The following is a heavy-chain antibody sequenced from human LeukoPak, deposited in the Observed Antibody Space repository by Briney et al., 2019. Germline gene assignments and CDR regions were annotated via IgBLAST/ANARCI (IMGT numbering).Heavy chain of an antibody. Sequence: SVKVSCKASGGTFSSYAISWVRQAPGQGLEWMGGTIPIFGTANYAQKFQGRVTIIADESTSTAYMELSSLRSEDTAVYYCATGGITIFGVVITPLAVWGQGTLVTVSS. J-gene: IGHJ4*02. V-gene: IGHV1-69*13. CDR2: TIPIFGTA. CDR3: ATGGITIFGVVITPLAV. D-gene: IGHD3-3*01. CDR1: GGTFSSYA.